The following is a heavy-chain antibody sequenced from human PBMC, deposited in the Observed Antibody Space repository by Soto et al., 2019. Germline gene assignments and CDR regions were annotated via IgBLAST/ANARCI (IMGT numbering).Heavy chain of an antibody. Sequence: QVQLVQSGAEVKKPGSSVKVSCKASGGTFSSYAISWVRQAPGQGLEWMGGIIPIFGTANYAQKFQGRVMIAADESTSTAYMELSSLRSEDPAVYYCARETYPAYGMDVWGQGTTVTVSS. CDR3: ARETYPAYGMDV. J-gene: IGHJ6*02. CDR2: IIPIFGTA. V-gene: IGHV1-69*12. CDR1: GGTFSSYA.